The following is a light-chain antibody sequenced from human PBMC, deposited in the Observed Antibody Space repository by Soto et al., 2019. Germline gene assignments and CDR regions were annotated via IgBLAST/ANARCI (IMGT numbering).Light chain of an antibody. CDR2: DAS. J-gene: IGKJ3*01. V-gene: IGKV1-33*01. CDR3: QQFDDPFT. Sequence: DLQLTQSPSSLSASVGDRVTITCQASQDIRNYLNWYQQKPGKAPTLLIHDASYLETGVPSRFSGGGSGTDFTFTISSLQPEDIATYYCQQFDDPFTFCPGTKIEMK. CDR1: QDIRNY.